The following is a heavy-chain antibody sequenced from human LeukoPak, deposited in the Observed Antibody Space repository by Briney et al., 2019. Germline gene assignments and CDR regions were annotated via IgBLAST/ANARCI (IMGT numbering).Heavy chain of an antibody. Sequence: GSLRLSCAAFGFIFSDYYMSWIRQAPGKGLEWISYISGSGGDIYYVDSVKGRFTISRDNAKNSLYLQMNSLRAEDTALYYCARAWGSADYWGQGTLVTVSS. CDR2: ISGSGGDI. V-gene: IGHV3-11*01. CDR3: ARAWGSADY. J-gene: IGHJ4*02. CDR1: GFIFSDYY. D-gene: IGHD7-27*01.